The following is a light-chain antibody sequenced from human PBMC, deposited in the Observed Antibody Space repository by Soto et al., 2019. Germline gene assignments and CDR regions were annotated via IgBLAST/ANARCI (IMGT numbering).Light chain of an antibody. Sequence: QSVLTQPPSASGTPGQRVTISCSGSNSNIGSNTVNWYLQLPGTAPKLLIYSNSQRPSGVPDRFSGSKSGTSASLAISGLQSEDEADYYCAAWDDSLNGWVFGGGTKLTVL. V-gene: IGLV1-44*01. J-gene: IGLJ3*02. CDR1: NSNIGSNT. CDR3: AAWDDSLNGWV. CDR2: SNS.